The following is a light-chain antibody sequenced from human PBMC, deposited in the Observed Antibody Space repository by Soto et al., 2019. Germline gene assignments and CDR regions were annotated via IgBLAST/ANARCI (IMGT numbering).Light chain of an antibody. Sequence: DLVMTQSPLSLPVTPGEPASISCRSSQSLLHSNGYNYLDWYLQKPGQSPQLLIYLGSNRASGVPDRCSGSGSGTDFTLKISRVEAEDVGVYYCMQALQTPLTFGQGTKVEIK. CDR3: MQALQTPLT. J-gene: IGKJ1*01. CDR1: QSLLHSNGYNY. CDR2: LGS. V-gene: IGKV2-28*01.